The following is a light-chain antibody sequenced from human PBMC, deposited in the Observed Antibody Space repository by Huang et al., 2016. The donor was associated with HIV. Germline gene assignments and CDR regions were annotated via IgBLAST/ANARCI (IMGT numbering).Light chain of an antibody. V-gene: IGKV3-20*01. CDR3: QQYDNSPWT. CDR1: QSVRRDY. J-gene: IGKJ1*01. CDR2: AAS. Sequence: EIVLTQSPGTLSLSPGEGATRSCRASQSVRRDYLVWYQHRRGQSPRLLIYAASTRATGIPDRFSGSGSGTDFTLTISRLEPEDFAVYYCQQYDNSPWTFGQGTKVEIK.